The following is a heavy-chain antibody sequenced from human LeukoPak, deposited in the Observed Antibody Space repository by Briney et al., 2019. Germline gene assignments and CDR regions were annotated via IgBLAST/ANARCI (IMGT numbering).Heavy chain of an antibody. Sequence: ASVKVSCKASGGTFSSYAISWVRQAPGQGLEWMGRVIPILGIANYAQKFQGRVTITADKSTSTAYMELSSLRSEDTAVYYCARDRKGRITMVRGVILDYYYGMDVWGQGTTVTVSS. J-gene: IGHJ6*02. CDR3: ARDRKGRITMVRGVILDYYYGMDV. V-gene: IGHV1-69*04. CDR2: VIPILGIA. CDR1: GGTFSSYA. D-gene: IGHD3-10*01.